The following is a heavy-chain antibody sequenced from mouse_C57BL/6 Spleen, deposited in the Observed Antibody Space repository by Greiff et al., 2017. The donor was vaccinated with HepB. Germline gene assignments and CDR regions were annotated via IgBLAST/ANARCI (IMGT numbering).Heavy chain of an antibody. V-gene: IGHV1-64*01. Sequence: VKLQESGAELVKPGASVKLSCKASGYTFTSYWMHWVKQRPGQGLEWIGMIHPNSGSTNYNEKFKSKATLTVDKSSSTAYMQLSSLTSEDSAVYYCARYGNFLDYWGQGTTLTVSS. CDR3: ARYGNFLDY. CDR2: IHPNSGST. CDR1: GYTFTSYW. J-gene: IGHJ2*01. D-gene: IGHD2-1*01.